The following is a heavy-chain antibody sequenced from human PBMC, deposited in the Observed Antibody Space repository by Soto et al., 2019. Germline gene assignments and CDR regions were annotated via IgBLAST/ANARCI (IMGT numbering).Heavy chain of an antibody. V-gene: IGHV3-30*18. J-gene: IGHJ4*02. CDR2: ISYDGSNK. Sequence: PGGSLRLSCAASGCTFSSYGMHWVRQAPGKGLEWVAVISYDGSNKYYADSVKGRFTISRDNSKNTLYLQMNSLRAEDTAVYYCAKDLLVRREYYFDYWGQGTLVTVS. CDR3: AKDLLVRREYYFDY. D-gene: IGHD2-15*01. CDR1: GCTFSSYG.